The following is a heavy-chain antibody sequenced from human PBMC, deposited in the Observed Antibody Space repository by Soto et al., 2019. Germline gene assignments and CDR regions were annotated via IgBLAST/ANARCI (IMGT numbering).Heavy chain of an antibody. CDR3: ARDIAAAANRGDWFDP. J-gene: IGHJ5*02. V-gene: IGHV4-4*02. CDR1: GGSISSSNW. D-gene: IGHD6-13*01. CDR2: IYHSGST. Sequence: KTSETLSLTCAVSGGSISSSNWWSWVRQPPGKGLEWIGEIYHSGSTNYNPSLKSRVTISVDKSKNQFSLKLSSVTAADTAVYYCARDIAAAANRGDWFDPWGQGTLVTVSS.